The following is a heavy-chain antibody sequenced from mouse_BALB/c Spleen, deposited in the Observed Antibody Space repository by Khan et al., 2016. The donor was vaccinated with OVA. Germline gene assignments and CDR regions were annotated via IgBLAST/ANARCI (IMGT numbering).Heavy chain of an antibody. J-gene: IGHJ1*01. CDR3: ARDTTVESYWYFDV. D-gene: IGHD1-1*01. Sequence: VQLQESGPGLVAPSQSLSITCTVSGFSLTSYGVHWVRQPPGKGLAWLGVIWAGGSTNYNSALLSRLSISKDNSKSQVFLKMNSLQTDDTVMYYCARDTTVESYWYFDVWGAGTTVTVSS. CDR2: IWAGGST. V-gene: IGHV2-9*02. CDR1: GFSLTSYG.